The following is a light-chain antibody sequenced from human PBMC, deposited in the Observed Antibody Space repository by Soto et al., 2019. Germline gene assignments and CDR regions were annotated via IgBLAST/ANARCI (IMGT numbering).Light chain of an antibody. V-gene: IGKV3-11*01. CDR1: QSVASY. J-gene: IGKJ5*01. CDR2: GAS. CDR3: QQRSEWPIT. Sequence: EIVWTQAPATLSLSPGERATLSCRASQSVASYFAWYQQKPGQAPSLLISGASNRATGIPARFSGSGSGTDFTLTISTLEPEDFAVYYCQQRSEWPITFGQGTRLEIK.